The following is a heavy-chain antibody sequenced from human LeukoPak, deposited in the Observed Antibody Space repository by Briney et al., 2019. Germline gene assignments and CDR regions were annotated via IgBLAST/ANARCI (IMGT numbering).Heavy chain of an antibody. V-gene: IGHV1-69*05. CDR2: IIPIFGTA. CDR1: GGTFSSYA. D-gene: IGHD2-15*01. Sequence: SVKVSCKASGGTFSSYAISWVRQAPGQGLEWMGGIIPIFGTANYAQKFQGRVTITTDESTSTAYMELSSLRSEDTAVYYCARGGAQYCSGGSSYSKSTLDNWFDPWGQGTLVTVSS. CDR3: ARGGAQYCSGGSSYSKSTLDNWFDP. J-gene: IGHJ5*02.